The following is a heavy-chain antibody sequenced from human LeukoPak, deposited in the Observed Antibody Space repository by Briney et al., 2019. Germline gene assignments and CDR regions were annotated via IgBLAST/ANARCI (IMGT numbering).Heavy chain of an antibody. J-gene: IGHJ4*02. Sequence: PSETQSLTCTVSGGSISSYYGSWIRQPPGKGLEWLGYIYYSGSTNYNPPRKSRVTISVDTSKNQFSLKLSSVTAADTAVYYCPRGMSSGWEHAFDYWGQGTLVTVSS. CDR3: PRGMSSGWEHAFDY. D-gene: IGHD6-19*01. CDR2: IYYSGST. V-gene: IGHV4-59*01. CDR1: GGSISSYY.